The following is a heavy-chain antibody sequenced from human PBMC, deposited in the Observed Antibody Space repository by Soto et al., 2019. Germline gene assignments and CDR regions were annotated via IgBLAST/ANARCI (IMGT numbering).Heavy chain of an antibody. J-gene: IGHJ4*02. CDR1: GFTFSNAW. CDR3: ARDLAGPFDY. Sequence: SLRLSCAASGFTFSNAWMSWVRQAPGKGLEWVGRIKSKTDGGTTDYAAPVKGRFTISRDDSKNTLYLQMNSLRAEDTAVYYCARDLAGPFDYWGQGTLVTVSS. CDR2: IKSKTDGGTT. V-gene: IGHV3-15*01.